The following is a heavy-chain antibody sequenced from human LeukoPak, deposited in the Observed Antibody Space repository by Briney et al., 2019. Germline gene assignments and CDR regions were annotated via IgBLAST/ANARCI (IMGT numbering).Heavy chain of an antibody. V-gene: IGHV3-66*01. CDR3: ASGLEHLQHWFY. CDR2: IYSGGNT. D-gene: IGHD1/OR15-1a*01. Sequence: GSLRLSCLASGFTVSTSYMSWVRQAPGRGLEWVSVIYSGGNTYYADSVKGRFIISRDNSKNTLFLQMEALRGEDTAVYYCASGLEHLQHWFYWGQGTRVSVYS. J-gene: IGHJ4*02. CDR1: GFTVSTSY.